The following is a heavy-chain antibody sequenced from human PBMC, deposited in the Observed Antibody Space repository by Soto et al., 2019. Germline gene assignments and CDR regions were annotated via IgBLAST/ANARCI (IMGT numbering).Heavy chain of an antibody. Sequence: SLRLSCAASGFTFSSYAMHWVLQAPGKGLEWVAVISYDGSNKYYADSVKGRFTISRDNSKNTLYLQMNSLRAEDTAVYYCAREAVGATDWFDPWGQGTLVTVSS. V-gene: IGHV3-30-3*01. J-gene: IGHJ5*02. D-gene: IGHD1-26*01. CDR3: AREAVGATDWFDP. CDR2: ISYDGSNK. CDR1: GFTFSSYA.